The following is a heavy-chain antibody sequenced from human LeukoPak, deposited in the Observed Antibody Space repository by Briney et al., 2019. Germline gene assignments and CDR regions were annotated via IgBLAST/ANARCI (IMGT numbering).Heavy chain of an antibody. CDR1: GYTFTSYY. CDR2: INPSGGST. J-gene: IGHJ4*02. CDR3: ARDGLSRNSYGYGTHLIDFFDY. Sequence: ASVKVSCKASGYTFTSYYMHWVRQAPGQGLEWMGIINPSGGSTSYAQKFQGRVTMTRDTSTSTVYMELSSLRSEDTAVYYCARDGLSRNSYGYGTHLIDFFDYWGQGTLVTVSS. V-gene: IGHV1-46*01. D-gene: IGHD5-18*01.